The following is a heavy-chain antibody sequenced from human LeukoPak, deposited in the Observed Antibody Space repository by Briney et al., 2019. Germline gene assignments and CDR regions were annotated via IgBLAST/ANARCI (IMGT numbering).Heavy chain of an antibody. Sequence: PSETLSLTCAVSGGSISSSSYYWGWIRQPPGKGLEWIGSIYYSGSTYYNPSLKSRVTISVDTSKNQFSLKLSSVTAADTAVYYCAREAYCTNGVCYRVFAYWGQGTLVTVSS. V-gene: IGHV4-39*07. J-gene: IGHJ4*02. CDR3: AREAYCTNGVCYRVFAY. CDR1: GGSISSSSYY. D-gene: IGHD2-8*01. CDR2: IYYSGST.